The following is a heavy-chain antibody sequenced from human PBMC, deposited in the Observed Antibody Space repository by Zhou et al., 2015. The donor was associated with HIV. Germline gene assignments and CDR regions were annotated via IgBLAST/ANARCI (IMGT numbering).Heavy chain of an antibody. J-gene: IGHJ4*02. CDR2: IIPIFGTA. CDR3: ASARAPSTTVIPNPPFDY. V-gene: IGHV1-69*01. D-gene: IGHD4-17*01. Sequence: QVQLVQSGAEVKKPGSSVKVSCKASGGTFSSYAISWVRQAPGQGLEWMGGIIPIFGTANYAQKFQGRVTITADESTSTAYMELSSLRSEDTAVYYCASARAPSTTVIPNPPFDYWGQGTLVTVSS. CDR1: GGTFSSYA.